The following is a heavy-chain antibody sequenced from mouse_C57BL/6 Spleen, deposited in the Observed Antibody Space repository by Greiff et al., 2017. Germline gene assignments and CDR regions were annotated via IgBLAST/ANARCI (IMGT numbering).Heavy chain of an antibody. CDR2: IDPSDSYT. D-gene: IGHD2-14*01. Sequence: QVQLQQPGAELVMPGASVKLSCKASGYTFTSYWLHWVKQRPGQGLEWIGEIDPSDSYTNYNQKFKGKSTLTVDKSSSTAYMQLSSLTSEDSAVYYCARRYDGLDYWGQGTTLTVSS. J-gene: IGHJ2*01. CDR3: ARRYDGLDY. CDR1: GYTFTSYW. V-gene: IGHV1-69*01.